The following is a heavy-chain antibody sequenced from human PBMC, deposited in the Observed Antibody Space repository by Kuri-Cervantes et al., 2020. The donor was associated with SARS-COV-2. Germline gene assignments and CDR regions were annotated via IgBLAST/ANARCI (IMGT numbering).Heavy chain of an antibody. D-gene: IGHD3-16*01. V-gene: IGHV3-7*01. CDR3: AREWGDY. J-gene: IGHJ4*02. Sequence: GGSLRLSCAASGFTFSGSAMHWVRQASGKGLEWVANIKQDGSEKYYVDSVKGRFTISRDNAKNSLYLQMNSLRAEDTAVYYCAREWGDYWGQGTLVTVSS. CDR2: IKQDGSEK. CDR1: GFTFSGSA.